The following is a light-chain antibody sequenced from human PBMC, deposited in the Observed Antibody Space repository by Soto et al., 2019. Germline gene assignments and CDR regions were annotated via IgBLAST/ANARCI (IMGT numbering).Light chain of an antibody. J-gene: IGKJ1*01. CDR3: HQYNNWPRT. V-gene: IGKV3-15*01. Sequence: EIVLTQSPATLSVSPGERATLSCRVGQSISSNLAWYRQKPGQAPRLLIYGASTRATGIPARFSGSGSGTEFTLTISSLQSEDFAVYYCHQYNNWPRTFGQGTKVDIK. CDR1: QSISSN. CDR2: GAS.